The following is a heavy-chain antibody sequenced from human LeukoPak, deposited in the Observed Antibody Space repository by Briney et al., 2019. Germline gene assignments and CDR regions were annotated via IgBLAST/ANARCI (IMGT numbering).Heavy chain of an antibody. Sequence: SETLSLTCTVSGGSISSSSYYWGWIRQPPGKGLEWIGSIYYSGSTYYNPSLKSRVTISVDTSKNQFSLKLSSVTAADTAVYYCASPPRTSYPHAFDIWGQGTMVTVSS. V-gene: IGHV4-39*01. CDR1: GGSISSSSYY. CDR3: ASPPRTSYPHAFDI. D-gene: IGHD2-8*01. J-gene: IGHJ3*02. CDR2: IYYSGST.